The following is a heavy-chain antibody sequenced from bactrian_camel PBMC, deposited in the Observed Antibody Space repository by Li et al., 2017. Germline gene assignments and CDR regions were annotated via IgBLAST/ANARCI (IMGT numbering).Heavy chain of an antibody. CDR1: KNTYLRYR. J-gene: IGHJ4*01. D-gene: IGHD4*01. CDR2: IDRDGTT. V-gene: IGHV3S53*01. Sequence: VQLVESGGGSVRAGGSLRLSCVDSKNTYLRYRMGWFRQAPGKEREGVAVIDRDGTTAYADSVKGRFTISKDKDHVKNTLFLEMTNLKADDTAMYYCTADTVKASLATIAQFAAYEGHGTQVTVS.